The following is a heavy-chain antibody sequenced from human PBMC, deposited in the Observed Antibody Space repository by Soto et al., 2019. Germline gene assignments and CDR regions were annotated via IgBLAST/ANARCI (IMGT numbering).Heavy chain of an antibody. CDR3: AREGQIDHCTNGVCYGDPFDY. CDR2: INPSGGST. J-gene: IGHJ4*02. V-gene: IGHV1-46*03. D-gene: IGHD2-8*01. CDR1: GYTFTSYY. Sequence: ASVKVSCTASGYTFTSYYMHWVRQAPGQGLEWMGIINPSGGSTSYAQKFQGRVTMTRDTSTSTVYMELSSLRSEDTAVYYCAREGQIDHCTNGVCYGDPFDYWGQGTLVTVSS.